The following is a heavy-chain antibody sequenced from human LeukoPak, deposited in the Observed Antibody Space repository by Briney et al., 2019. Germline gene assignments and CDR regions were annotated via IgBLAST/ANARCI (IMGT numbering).Heavy chain of an antibody. CDR3: TRDLGLRRMI. CDR2: ISAGSGTM. CDR1: GLSVSSNN. V-gene: IGHV3-48*04. J-gene: IGHJ2*01. Sequence: AGSLRLSCAAAGLSVSSNNMHWVRQAPGGGLEWLSYISAGSGTMFSADSVKGRFTISRDNARDVLFLQMNSLRAEDTAVYYCTRDLGLRRMIWGRGTLV.